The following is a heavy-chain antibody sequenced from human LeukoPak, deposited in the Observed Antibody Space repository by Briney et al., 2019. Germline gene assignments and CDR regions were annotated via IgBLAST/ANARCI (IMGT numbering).Heavy chain of an antibody. D-gene: IGHD2-15*01. CDR1: GYSFSNDW. CDR2: IYPGDSDT. J-gene: IGHJ4*02. Sequence: GESLKISCKGSGYSFSNDWIGWVRQMPGKGLEWMEIIYPGDSDTKYSPSFQGQVTISADKSISTPYLQWSSLEASDTAMYYCARRGCNGGSCYGYWGQGTLVTVSS. V-gene: IGHV5-51*01. CDR3: ARRGCNGGSCYGY.